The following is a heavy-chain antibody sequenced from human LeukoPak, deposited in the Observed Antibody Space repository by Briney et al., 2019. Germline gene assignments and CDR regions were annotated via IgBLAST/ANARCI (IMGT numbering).Heavy chain of an antibody. D-gene: IGHD6-13*01. CDR1: GYTFTSYY. CDR3: ARGSSSWSFDY. Sequence: ASVKVSCKASGYTFTSYYMHWVRQAPGQGLEWMGVINLSGGSTSYAQKFQGRVTMTRDMPTSTVYMELGSLRSEDTAVYYCARGSSSWSFDYWGQGNLVPVSS. V-gene: IGHV1-46*01. J-gene: IGHJ4*02. CDR2: INLSGGST.